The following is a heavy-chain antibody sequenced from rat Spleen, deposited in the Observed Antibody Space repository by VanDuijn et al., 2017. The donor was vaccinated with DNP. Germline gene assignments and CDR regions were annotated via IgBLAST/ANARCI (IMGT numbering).Heavy chain of an antibody. Sequence: EVQLAESGGGLVQPGRSLKLSCAASGFTFSDYYMAWVRQAPTKGLEWVASITNTGDSTYYPDSVKGRFTISRDNAKSTLYLQMDRLRSEDTATYYCAGRPPPTRGPFDYWGQGVTVTVSS. CDR1: GFTFSDYY. V-gene: IGHV5-20*01. CDR3: AGRPPPTRGPFDY. CDR2: ITNTGDST. D-gene: IGHD1-4*01. J-gene: IGHJ2*01.